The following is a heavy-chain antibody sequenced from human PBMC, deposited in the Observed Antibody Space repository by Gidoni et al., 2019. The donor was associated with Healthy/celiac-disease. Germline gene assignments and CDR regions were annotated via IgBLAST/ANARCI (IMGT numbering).Heavy chain of an antibody. CDR2: IYYSGST. CDR1: GGSISSSSYY. Sequence: QLQLQESGPGLVKPSETLSLTCTVSGGSISSSSYYWGWIRQPPGKGLEWIGSIYYSGSTYYNPSLKSRVTISVDTSKTQFSLKLSSVTAADTAVYYCARLSWGSSTRWFDPWGQGTLVTVSS. CDR3: ARLSWGSSTRWFDP. V-gene: IGHV4-39*01. J-gene: IGHJ5*02. D-gene: IGHD6-13*01.